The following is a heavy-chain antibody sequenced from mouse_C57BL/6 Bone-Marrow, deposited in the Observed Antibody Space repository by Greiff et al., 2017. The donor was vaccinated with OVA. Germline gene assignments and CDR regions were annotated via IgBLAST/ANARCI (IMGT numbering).Heavy chain of an antibody. J-gene: IGHJ1*03. V-gene: IGHV10-1*01. D-gene: IGHD1-1*01. CDR1: GFRFNTYA. CDR2: IRSKSNNYAT. CDR3: VRHVGYGSSYDWYFDV. Sequence: GGGLVQPKGSLKLSCAASGFRFNTYAMNWVRQAPGKGLEWVARIRSKSNNYATYYADSVKDRFTISRDDSESMLYLQMNNLKTEDTAMYYCVRHVGYGSSYDWYFDVWGTGTTVTVSS.